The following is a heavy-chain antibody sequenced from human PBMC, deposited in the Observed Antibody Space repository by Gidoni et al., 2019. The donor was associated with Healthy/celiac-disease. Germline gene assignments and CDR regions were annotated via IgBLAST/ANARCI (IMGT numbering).Heavy chain of an antibody. V-gene: IGHV3-9*01. CDR2: ISWNSGSI. CDR3: AKDRRGLPYNWFDP. Sequence: EVQLVESGGGLVQPGRSLRLSCADSGFTFDAYAMHWVRQAPGKGLAWVSVISWNSGSIGYADSVKGRFTISRDNAKNSLYLQMNSLRAEDTALYYCAKDRRGLPYNWFDPWGQGTLVTVSS. D-gene: IGHD2-15*01. CDR1: GFTFDAYA. J-gene: IGHJ5*02.